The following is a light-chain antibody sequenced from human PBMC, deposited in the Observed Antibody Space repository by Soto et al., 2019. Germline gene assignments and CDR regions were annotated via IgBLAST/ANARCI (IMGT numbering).Light chain of an antibody. V-gene: IGLV2-14*01. Sequence: QSALTQPAPVSGSPGQSITISCTGTSSDVGSYNFVSWDQQHPGKAPKLMIYDVSSRPSGVSNRFSGSKSGNTASLTISGLQAEDEADYYCSSYTSSSTYVFGTGTKLTVL. CDR3: SSYTSSSTYV. CDR1: SSDVGSYNF. CDR2: DVS. J-gene: IGLJ1*01.